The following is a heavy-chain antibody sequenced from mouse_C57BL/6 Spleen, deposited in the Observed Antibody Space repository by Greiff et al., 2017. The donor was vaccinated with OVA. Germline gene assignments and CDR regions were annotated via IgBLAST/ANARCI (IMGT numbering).Heavy chain of an antibody. Sequence: EVNLVESGGGLVQPGGSMKLSCAASGFTFSDAWMDWVRQSPVKGLEWVAEIRNKANNHATYYAESGKGSFTISSDDSKSSVYLRMNSLGAEDTGIYYCTGSNWDVPYGDWGKSTTLTVA. D-gene: IGHD4-1*01. J-gene: IGHJ2*01. CDR3: TGSNWDVPYGD. V-gene: IGHV6-6*01. CDR1: GFTFSDAW. CDR2: IRNKANNHAT.